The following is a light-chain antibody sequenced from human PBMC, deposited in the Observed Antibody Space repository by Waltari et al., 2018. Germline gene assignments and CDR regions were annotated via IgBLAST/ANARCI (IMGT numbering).Light chain of an antibody. CDR3: CSYTGSSTSYG. J-gene: IGLJ1*01. CDR1: STDLASYKP. CDR2: EAT. V-gene: IGLV2-23*01. Sequence: QSAPSHPPSVSLAPGHTLTITSTGASTDLASYKPFSSYQHHPNSAPKLIIYEATKRPSAISHRFSGAKSGATASLRISGLQADDEADYYCCSYTGSSTSYGCGGGTKVTVL.